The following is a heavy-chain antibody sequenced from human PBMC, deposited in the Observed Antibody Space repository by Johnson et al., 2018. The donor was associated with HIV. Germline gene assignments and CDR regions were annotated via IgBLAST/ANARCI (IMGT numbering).Heavy chain of an antibody. CDR2: IKGKTDGGTT. D-gene: IGHD3-22*01. CDR3: ATVVVITQDAFDI. CDR1: GFIFSNAW. J-gene: IGHJ3*02. V-gene: IGHV3-15*01. Sequence: VQLVESGGGLIEPGGSLRLSCAASGFIFSNAWMTWVRQAPGQGLEWVGRIKGKTDGGTTGYAAPGKGRFTISRSESKNTLYLQMNSLKIEDTAVYYCATVVVITQDAFDIWGQGTMVTVSS.